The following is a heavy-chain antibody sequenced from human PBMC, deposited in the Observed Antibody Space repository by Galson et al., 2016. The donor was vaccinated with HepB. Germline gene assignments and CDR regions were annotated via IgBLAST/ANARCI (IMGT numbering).Heavy chain of an antibody. CDR3: ARDRSNDWYVRGFDP. CDR1: GGSISTYF. V-gene: IGHV4-59*01. Sequence: SETLSLTCTVSGGSISTYFWNWIRQSPGKGLEWIGCLYDSGTTDYNPSLKSRVTISLDRSRNQISLKLSSVTAADTAVYYCARDRSNDWYVRGFDPWGQGTLVTVSS. D-gene: IGHD6-19*01. CDR2: LYDSGTT. J-gene: IGHJ5*02.